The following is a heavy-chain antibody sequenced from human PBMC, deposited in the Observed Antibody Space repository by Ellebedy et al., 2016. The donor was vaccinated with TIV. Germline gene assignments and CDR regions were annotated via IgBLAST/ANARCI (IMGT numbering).Heavy chain of an antibody. V-gene: IGHV4-38-2*02. CDR1: GYSISSGYH. Sequence: SETLSLTCTVSGYSISSGYHWGWIRQPPGKGLEWIGSIYHSGSTYYNPSLKSRVTISVDTSKNQFSLKLSSVTAADTAVYYCARDKAYYDSSGYHWGFDYWGQGTLVTVSS. CDR2: IYHSGST. D-gene: IGHD3-22*01. J-gene: IGHJ4*02. CDR3: ARDKAYYDSSGYHWGFDY.